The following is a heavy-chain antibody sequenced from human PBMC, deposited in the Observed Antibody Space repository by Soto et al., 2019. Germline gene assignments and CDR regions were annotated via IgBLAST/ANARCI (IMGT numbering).Heavy chain of an antibody. V-gene: IGHV4-30-4*01. Sequence: SETLSLTCTVSGGSISSGDYYWSWIRQPPGKGLEWIGYIYYSGSTYYNPSLKSRVTISVDMSKNQFSLKLSSVTAADTAVYYCARTILRFLEWLSPSAFDIWGQGTMVTVSS. J-gene: IGHJ3*02. CDR1: GGSISSGDYY. CDR2: IYYSGST. D-gene: IGHD3-3*01. CDR3: ARTILRFLEWLSPSAFDI.